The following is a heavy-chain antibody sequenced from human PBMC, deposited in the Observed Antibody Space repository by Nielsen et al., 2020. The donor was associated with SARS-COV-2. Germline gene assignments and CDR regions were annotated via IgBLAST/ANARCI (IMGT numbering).Heavy chain of an antibody. CDR1: GFTFSSYS. D-gene: IGHD2-15*01. V-gene: IGHV3-21*01. CDR2: ISSSSSYI. CDR3: ARDSYCSGGSCYSFSYYYGMDV. Sequence: GESLKISCAASGFTFSSYSMNWVRQAPGKGLEWVSSISSSSSYIYYADSVKGRFTISRDNAKNSLYLQMNSLRAEDTAVYYCARDSYCSGGSCYSFSYYYGMDVWGQGTTVTVSS. J-gene: IGHJ6*02.